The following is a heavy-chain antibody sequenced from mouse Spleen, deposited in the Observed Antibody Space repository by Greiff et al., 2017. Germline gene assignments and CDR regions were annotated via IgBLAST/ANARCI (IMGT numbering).Heavy chain of an antibody. CDR1: GFTFSDYG. J-gene: IGHJ2*01. CDR2: ISSGSSTI. V-gene: IGHV5-17*01. Sequence: DVQLVESGGGLVKPGGSLKLSCAASGFTFSDYGMHWVRQAPEKGLEWVAYISSGSSTIYYADTVKGRFTISRDNAKNTLFLQMTSLRSEDTAMYYCARETGTSGNYFDYWGQGTTLTVSS. CDR3: ARETGTSGNYFDY. D-gene: IGHD4-1*01.